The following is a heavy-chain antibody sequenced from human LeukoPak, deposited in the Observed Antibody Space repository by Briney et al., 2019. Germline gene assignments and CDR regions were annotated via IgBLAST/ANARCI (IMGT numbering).Heavy chain of an antibody. CDR1: GGSFSGYY. Sequence: SETLSLTCAVYGGSFSGYYWSWIRQPPGKGLEWIGEINHSGSTNYNPSLKSRVTISVDTSKNQFSLKLSSVTAADTAVYYCARGIGRAAGTPRKSYYYYGMDVWGQGTTVTVSS. J-gene: IGHJ6*02. CDR2: INHSGST. CDR3: ARGIGRAAGTPRKSYYYYGMDV. D-gene: IGHD6-13*01. V-gene: IGHV4-34*01.